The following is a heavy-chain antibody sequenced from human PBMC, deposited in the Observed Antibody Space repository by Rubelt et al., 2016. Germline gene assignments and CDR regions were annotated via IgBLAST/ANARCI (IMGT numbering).Heavy chain of an antibody. CDR2: IYYSGST. CDR3: ARHGSDFWSSRWAFDY. D-gene: IGHD3-3*01. CDR1: GGSISSYY. V-gene: IGHV4-59*08. Sequence: SVSGGSISSYYWSWIRKPPGRGPEWIGYIYYSGSTNYNPSLKSRVTISVDTSKNQFSLKLSSVTAADTAVYYCARHGSDFWSSRWAFDYWGQGTLVTVSS. J-gene: IGHJ4*02.